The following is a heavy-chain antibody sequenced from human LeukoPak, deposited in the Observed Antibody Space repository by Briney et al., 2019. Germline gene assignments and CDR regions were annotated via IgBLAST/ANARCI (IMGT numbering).Heavy chain of an antibody. CDR1: GFTFSSYA. Sequence: GGSLRLSCAASGFTFSSYAMSWVRQAPGKGLEWVSAISGSGGSTYYADSVKGRFTISRDNAKNSLYLQMNSLRAEDTAVYYCARDYYDSSGYYYFDYWGQGTLVTVSS. CDR3: ARDYYDSSGYYYFDY. D-gene: IGHD3-22*01. CDR2: ISGSGGST. V-gene: IGHV3-23*01. J-gene: IGHJ4*02.